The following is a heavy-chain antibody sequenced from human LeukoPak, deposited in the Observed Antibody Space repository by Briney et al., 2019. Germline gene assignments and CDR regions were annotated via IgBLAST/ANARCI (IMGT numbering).Heavy chain of an antibody. CDR1: GGSISSSSYY. J-gene: IGHJ4*02. CDR3: ASGEPRYSSRIVVGDN. CDR2: IYNSEST. Sequence: SETLSLTCTVSGGSISSSSYYWGWIRQPPGKWLEWIGSIYNSESTYYNPSLKSRVTISVDTSKNQLSLKVSSVTAADTAVYYCASGEPRYSSRIVVGDNWGQGTLVTVSS. V-gene: IGHV4-39*07. D-gene: IGHD3-22*01.